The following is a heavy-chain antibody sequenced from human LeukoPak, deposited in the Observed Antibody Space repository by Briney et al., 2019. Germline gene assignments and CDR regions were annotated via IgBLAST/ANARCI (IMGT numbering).Heavy chain of an antibody. V-gene: IGHV4-34*01. J-gene: IGHJ4*02. CDR2: INHSGST. CDR1: GGSFSNYY. Sequence: SETLSLTCAVYGGSFSNYYWSWIRQPPGKGLEWIGEINHSGSTNYNPSLKSRLTISVDTSQKQFSLKLSSVTAADTAVHYCARTPVRVAAVGKYFDFWGQGTLVIVSS. D-gene: IGHD6-13*01. CDR3: ARTPVRVAAVGKYFDF.